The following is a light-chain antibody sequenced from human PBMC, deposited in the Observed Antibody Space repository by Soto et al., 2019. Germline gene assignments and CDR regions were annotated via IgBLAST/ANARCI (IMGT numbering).Light chain of an antibody. Sequence: EIVLTQSPGTLSLSPGERATLSCWASQSVSNRYLAWYQQKPGQAPRLLIYAASSRATGIPDRFSGSGSGTDFTLTISRLEPEDFAVYYCQQYDSSWTFGQGTKVEIK. CDR2: AAS. CDR1: QSVSNRY. J-gene: IGKJ1*01. CDR3: QQYDSSWT. V-gene: IGKV3-20*01.